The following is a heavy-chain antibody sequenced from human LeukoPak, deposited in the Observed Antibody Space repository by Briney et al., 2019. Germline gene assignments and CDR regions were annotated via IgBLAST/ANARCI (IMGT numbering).Heavy chain of an antibody. Sequence: GGSLRLSXAASGFTFSGYSMNWFRQAPGRGLEWVSYISSTSTTIYYKDSVKGRFTISRDNAKNSLYLHMTSLRVEDTAVYYCVRNDGDDAFDIWGQGTMVTVSS. CDR2: ISSTSTTI. CDR1: GFTFSGYS. J-gene: IGHJ3*02. CDR3: VRNDGDDAFDI. V-gene: IGHV3-48*01. D-gene: IGHD4-17*01.